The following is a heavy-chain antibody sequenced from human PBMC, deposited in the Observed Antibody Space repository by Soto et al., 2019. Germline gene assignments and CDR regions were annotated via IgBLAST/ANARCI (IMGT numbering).Heavy chain of an antibody. CDR1: GYTFTGYY. J-gene: IGHJ3*02. V-gene: IGHV1-2*04. Sequence: ASVKVSCKASGYTFTGYYMHWVRQAPGQGLEWMGWINPNSGGTNYAQKFRGWVTMTRDTSISTAYMELSRLRSDDTAVYYCARELNYSSGWYGGGRDAFDIWGQGTMVTVSS. CDR2: INPNSGGT. D-gene: IGHD6-19*01. CDR3: ARELNYSSGWYGGGRDAFDI.